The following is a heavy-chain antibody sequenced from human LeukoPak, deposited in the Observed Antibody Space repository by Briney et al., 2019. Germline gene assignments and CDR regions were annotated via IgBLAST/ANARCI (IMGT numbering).Heavy chain of an antibody. D-gene: IGHD5-18*01. CDR3: ARDRGYTYGHPFDY. CDR1: GFTFSSYA. J-gene: IGHJ4*02. CDR2: ISYDGSNK. V-gene: IGHV3-30*04. Sequence: GGSLRLSCAASGFTFSSYAMHWVRQAPGRGLEWVALISYDGSNKYYADSVKDRFTISRDNSKNTLYLQMNSLRAEDTAVYYCARDRGYTYGHPFDYWGQGTLVTVSA.